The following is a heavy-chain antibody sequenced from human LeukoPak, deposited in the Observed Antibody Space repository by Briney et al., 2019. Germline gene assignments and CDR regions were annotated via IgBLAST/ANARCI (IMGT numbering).Heavy chain of an antibody. CDR3: ARRTDLGSYAPADAFDI. D-gene: IGHD1-26*01. V-gene: IGHV4-4*02. J-gene: IGHJ3*02. Sequence: PSGTLSLTRAVSGGSISSTNWWSWVRQPPGKGLEWIGEIYHSGSTNYNPSLRSRVTISVDESKNQFSLKLSSVTAADTAVYYCARRTDLGSYAPADAFDIWGQGTMVTVSS. CDR2: IYHSGST. CDR1: GGSISSTNW.